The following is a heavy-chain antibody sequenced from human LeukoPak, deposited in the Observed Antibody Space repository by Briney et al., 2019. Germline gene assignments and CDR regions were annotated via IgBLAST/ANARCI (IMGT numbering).Heavy chain of an antibody. Sequence: GGSLRLSCAASGFTFSDYYMSWIRQAPGKGLEWVSYISSSSSYTNYADSVKGRFTISRDNAKNSLYLQMNSLRAEDTAVYYCAMHPIVGGYFDYWGQGTLVTVSS. CDR3: AMHPIVGGYFDY. CDR1: GFTFSDYY. V-gene: IGHV3-11*06. D-gene: IGHD2-21*01. CDR2: ISSSSSYT. J-gene: IGHJ4*02.